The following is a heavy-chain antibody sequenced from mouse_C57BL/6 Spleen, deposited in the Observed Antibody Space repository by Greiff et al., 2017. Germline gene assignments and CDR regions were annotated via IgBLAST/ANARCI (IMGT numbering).Heavy chain of an antibody. D-gene: IGHD2-1*01. CDR2: IRRKSSNYAT. V-gene: IGHV10-3*01. CDR3: VRDLGNSWYFDV. Sequence: EVQLVESGGGLVQPKGSLKLSCAASGFTFNTYAMHWVRQAPGQGLEWVARIRRKSSNYATYYADSVKDRFTISRDDSQSMLYLQMNNLKTEDTAMYYCVRDLGNSWYFDVWGTGTTVTVSS. CDR1: GFTFNTYA. J-gene: IGHJ1*03.